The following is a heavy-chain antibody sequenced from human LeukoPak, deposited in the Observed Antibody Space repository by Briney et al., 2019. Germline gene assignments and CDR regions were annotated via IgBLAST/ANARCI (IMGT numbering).Heavy chain of an antibody. V-gene: IGHV4-34*01. CDR1: GWSFNDHY. J-gene: IGHJ5*02. CDR2: INARGDT. Sequence: SETPSLTCAVYGWSFNDHYWNWIRQPPGKGLEWIGEINARGDTNFNPSLKSRATISVDTSKNQFSLTLRSMIAADTAVYYCARGQVPAARGYNWFDPWGQGTLVTVSS. D-gene: IGHD2-2*01. CDR3: ARGQVPAARGYNWFDP.